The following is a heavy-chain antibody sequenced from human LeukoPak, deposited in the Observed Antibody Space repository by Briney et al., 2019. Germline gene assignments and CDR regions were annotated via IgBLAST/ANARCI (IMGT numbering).Heavy chain of an antibody. V-gene: IGHV3-74*01. CDR3: VVVAAGD. Sequence: XXXPGKGLVWVSRINSDGSSTSYADSVKGRFTISRDNAKNTLYLQMNSLRAEDTAVYYCVVVAAGDWGQGTLVTVSS. CDR2: INSDGSST. D-gene: IGHD2-15*01. J-gene: IGHJ4*02.